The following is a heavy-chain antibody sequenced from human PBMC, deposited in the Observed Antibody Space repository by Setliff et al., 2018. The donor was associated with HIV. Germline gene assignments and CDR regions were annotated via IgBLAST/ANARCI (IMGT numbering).Heavy chain of an antibody. CDR3: AKISVASRYNSDMHV. CDR2: IRSDESET. Sequence: GGSLRLSCETSGFIFSIYGMHWVRQAPGKGLEWVAFIRSDESETYYSDSVKGRFTISRDTSKNTLFLQINSLRPEDTAVYYCAKISVASRYNSDMHVWGKGTTVTVSS. CDR1: GFIFSIYG. V-gene: IGHV3-30*02. J-gene: IGHJ6*03. D-gene: IGHD3-16*02.